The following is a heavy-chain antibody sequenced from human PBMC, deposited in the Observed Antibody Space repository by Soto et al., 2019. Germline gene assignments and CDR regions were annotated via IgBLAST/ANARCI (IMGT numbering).Heavy chain of an antibody. J-gene: IGHJ3*02. V-gene: IGHV1-46*01. D-gene: IGHD2-15*01. CDR2: INPNGGST. CDR1: GYTFTSYY. Sequence: ASVKVSCKASGYTFTSYYMHWVRQAAGQGLEWMGIINPNGGSTNYAQKFQGRVTMTRDTSISTAYMELSRLRSDDTAVYYCARDRGLGYCSGGSCYPQDAFDIWGQGTMVTVSS. CDR3: ARDRGLGYCSGGSCYPQDAFDI.